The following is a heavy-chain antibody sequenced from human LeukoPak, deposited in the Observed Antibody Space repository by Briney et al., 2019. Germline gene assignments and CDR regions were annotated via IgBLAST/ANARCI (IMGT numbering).Heavy chain of an antibody. CDR2: IKHEGSEK. CDR1: GFTFNNYW. V-gene: IGHV3-7*01. J-gene: IGHJ4*02. Sequence: PGGSLRLSCAASGFTFNNYWMSWVRQAPGKGLEWVANIKHEGSEKYYVDSVKGRFTISRDNAKNSLYLQMNSLRAEDTAVYYCAREGYFDYWVQGTLVTVSS. CDR3: AREGYFDY.